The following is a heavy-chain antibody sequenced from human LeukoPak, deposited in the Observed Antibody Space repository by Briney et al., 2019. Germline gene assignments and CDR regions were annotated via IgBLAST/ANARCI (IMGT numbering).Heavy chain of an antibody. CDR2: ISSSSSYI. J-gene: IGHJ4*02. V-gene: IGHV3-21*01. CDR1: GFTFSSYS. Sequence: GGSLRLSCAASGFTFSSYSMNWVRQAPGKGLEWVSSISSSSSYIYYADSVKGRFTISRDNAKNSLYLQMNSLRAEDTAVYYCARTPGDILTGYNYYFDYWGQGTLVTVSS. CDR3: ARTPGDILTGYNYYFDY. D-gene: IGHD3-9*01.